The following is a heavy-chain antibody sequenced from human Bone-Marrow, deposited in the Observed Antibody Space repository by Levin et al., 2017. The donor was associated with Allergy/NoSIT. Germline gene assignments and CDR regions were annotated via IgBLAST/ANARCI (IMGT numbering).Heavy chain of an antibody. CDR1: GFSFSSYE. Sequence: GGSLRLSCAASGFSFSSYEMNWVRQAPGKGLEWVSYISSSGDVKYYADSVKGRFAISRDNAKNSLYLQMNSLRADDTAVYYCARDKGYHDLLTGFRWGQGTLATVSS. CDR2: ISSSGDVK. D-gene: IGHD3-9*01. J-gene: IGHJ4*02. V-gene: IGHV3-48*03. CDR3: ARDKGYHDLLTGFR.